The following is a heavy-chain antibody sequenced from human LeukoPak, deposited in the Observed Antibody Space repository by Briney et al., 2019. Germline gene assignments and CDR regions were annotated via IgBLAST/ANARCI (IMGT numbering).Heavy chain of an antibody. CDR2: INTNTGNP. D-gene: IGHD3-10*01. CDR3: ARDMGDYYGSGSYYYDAFDI. J-gene: IGHJ3*02. V-gene: IGHV7-4-1*02. Sequence: ASVKVSCKASGYTFTSYAMNWVRQAPGQGLEWMGWINTNTGNPTYAQGFTGRFVFSLDTSGSTANLQISSLKAEDTAVYYCARDMGDYYGSGSYYYDAFDIWGQGTMVTVSS. CDR1: GYTFTSYA.